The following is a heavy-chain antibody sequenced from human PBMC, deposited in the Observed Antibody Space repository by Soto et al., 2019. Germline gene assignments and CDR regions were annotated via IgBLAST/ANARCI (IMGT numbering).Heavy chain of an antibody. CDR2: IHGSGNT. V-gene: IGHV4-4*07. J-gene: IGHJ5*02. CDR1: GGSIINYY. CDR3: ARDMAEYPYTWFDP. D-gene: IGHD3-10*01. Sequence: SETLSLTCTVSGGSIINYYCSFSRHPALKGLEWIARIHGSGNTIYNPSVKSRVTMSVDTSKNQFSLRLNSVTAADAAVYYCARDMAEYPYTWFDPWGQGILVTVSS.